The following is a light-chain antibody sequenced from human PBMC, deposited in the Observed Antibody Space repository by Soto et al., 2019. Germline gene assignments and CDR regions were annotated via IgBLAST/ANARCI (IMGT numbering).Light chain of an antibody. Sequence: EILMTQSPATLSVSPGERATLSCRASQSLTSNLAWYHQKPGQTPRLLIYAASTRATGVPARFSGSGSATEFTLTISSLQSEDFAVYYCQQYKNWPWTFGQGTKVEIK. V-gene: IGKV3-15*01. CDR2: AAS. CDR3: QQYKNWPWT. J-gene: IGKJ1*01. CDR1: QSLTSN.